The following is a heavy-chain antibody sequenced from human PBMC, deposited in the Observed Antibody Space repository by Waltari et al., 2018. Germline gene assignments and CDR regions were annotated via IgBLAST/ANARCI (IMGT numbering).Heavy chain of an antibody. V-gene: IGHV3-7*01. CDR3: ARVPEQRYYYYMDV. CDR2: IKQDGSEK. CDR1: GFTFSSYW. D-gene: IGHD1-1*01. Sequence: EVQLVESGGGLVQPGGSLRLSCAASGFTFSSYWMSWVRQAPGKGLEWVANIKQDGSEKYYVDSVKGRFTISRDNAKNSLYLQMNSLRAEDTAVYYCARVPEQRYYYYMDVWGKGTTVTVSS. J-gene: IGHJ6*03.